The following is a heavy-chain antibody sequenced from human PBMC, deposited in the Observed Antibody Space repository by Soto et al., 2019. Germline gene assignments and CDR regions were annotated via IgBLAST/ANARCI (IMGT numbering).Heavy chain of an antibody. J-gene: IGHJ6*03. V-gene: IGHV3-15*01. D-gene: IGHD3-3*01. CDR2: IKSKTDGGTT. CDR3: TTVERITIFGVVIPATYYYYYMDV. CDR1: GFTFSNAW. Sequence: GGSLRLSCAASGFTFSNAWMSWVRQAPGKGLEWVGRIKSKTDGGTTDYAAPVKGRFSISRDDSKNTLYLQMNSLKTEDTAVYYCTTVERITIFGVVIPATYYYYYMDVWGKGTTVTVSS.